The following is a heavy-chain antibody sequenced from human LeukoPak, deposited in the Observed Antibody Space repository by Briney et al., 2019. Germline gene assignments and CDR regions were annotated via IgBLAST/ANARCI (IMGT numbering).Heavy chain of an antibody. J-gene: IGHJ4*02. CDR3: AHGYSSGWIEF. CDR2: ISSSSSYI. Sequence: GRSLRLSCAASGFTFSSYTMNWVRQAPGKGLEWLSSISSSSSYIYYADSVKGRFTISRDNAKNSLYLQMNSLRAEDTAVYYCAHGYSSGWIEFWGQGTLVTVSS. D-gene: IGHD6-19*01. V-gene: IGHV3-21*01. CDR1: GFTFSSYT.